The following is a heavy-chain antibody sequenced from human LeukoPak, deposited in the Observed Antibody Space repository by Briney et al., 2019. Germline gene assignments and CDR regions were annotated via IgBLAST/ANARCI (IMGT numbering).Heavy chain of an antibody. CDR2: ISSSGDST. V-gene: IGHV3-23*01. Sequence: GGSLRLSCAASGFTFSSYAMSWVRQAPGKGLEWVSTISSSGDSTYYADSVRGRFTISRDNSKNTLYLQINSLRAEDTAVYYCAKRSGGYFFDYWGQGTLVTVSS. D-gene: IGHD3-22*01. J-gene: IGHJ4*02. CDR1: GFTFSSYA. CDR3: AKRSGGYFFDY.